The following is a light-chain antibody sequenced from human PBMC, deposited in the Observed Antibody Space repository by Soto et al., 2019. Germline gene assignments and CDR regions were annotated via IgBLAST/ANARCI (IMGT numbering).Light chain of an antibody. CDR2: KAS. Sequence: DIQMTQSPSTLSGSVGDRVTITCRASQTISSWLAWYQQKPGKAPKLLIYKASTLKSGVPSRFSGSGSGTDLPLPLSSRQPEDLATYYCQHYKSYSEAFGEGTKVELK. V-gene: IGKV1-5*03. J-gene: IGKJ1*01. CDR3: QHYKSYSEA. CDR1: QTISSW.